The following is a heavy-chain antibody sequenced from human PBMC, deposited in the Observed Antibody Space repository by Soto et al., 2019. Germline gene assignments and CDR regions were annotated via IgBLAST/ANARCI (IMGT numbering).Heavy chain of an antibody. J-gene: IGHJ3*02. Sequence: ASVKVSCTASGYTFTSYGISCVRQAPGQGLEWMGWISAYNGNTNYAQKLQGRVTMTTDTSTSTAYMELRSLRSDDTAVYYCASARRYFDWYDAFDIWGQGTMVTV. CDR2: ISAYNGNT. V-gene: IGHV1-18*01. CDR1: GYTFTSYG. CDR3: ASARRYFDWYDAFDI. D-gene: IGHD3-9*01.